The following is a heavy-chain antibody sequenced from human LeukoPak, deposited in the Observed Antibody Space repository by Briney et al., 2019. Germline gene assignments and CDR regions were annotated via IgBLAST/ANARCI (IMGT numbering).Heavy chain of an antibody. J-gene: IGHJ4*02. Sequence: GGSLRLSCAASGFTVSSNYMSWVRQAPGKGLEWVSIIYSGGTTYYADSVKDRFTISRDNSKNTLYLQMNSLTAEDTAVYYCARGSGWVFFEYWGQGTQVTVSS. CDR3: ARGSGWVFFEY. D-gene: IGHD6-19*01. CDR2: IYSGGTT. CDR1: GFTVSSNY. V-gene: IGHV3-66*01.